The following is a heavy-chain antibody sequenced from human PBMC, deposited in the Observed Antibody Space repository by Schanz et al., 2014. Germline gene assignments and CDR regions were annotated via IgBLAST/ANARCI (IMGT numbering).Heavy chain of an antibody. Sequence: QVHLVQSGAEVKRPGASVKVSCKASEYSFTSYSMHWVRQAPGQRLEWMGWINTGSGDTEYSQNFQGRVTITRDTSASTAYMELSSLRSDDTAVYYCARDAADFYDILTEEDYWGQGTLVTVSS. CDR3: ARDAADFYDILTEEDY. J-gene: IGHJ4*02. V-gene: IGHV1-3*04. CDR1: EYSFTSYS. D-gene: IGHD3-9*01. CDR2: INTGSGDT.